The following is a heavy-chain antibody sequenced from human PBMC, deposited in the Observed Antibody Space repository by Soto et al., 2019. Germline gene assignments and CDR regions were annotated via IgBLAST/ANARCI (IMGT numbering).Heavy chain of an antibody. CDR1: GFTFSSYG. D-gene: IGHD1-26*01. CDR3: ATDQGYSGNYYARPAFDY. Sequence: EVQLVESGGGVVQPGRSLRLSCAASGFTFSSYGMHWVRQAPGKGLEWVSAISGRDGTTYYADSVKGRFTISRDNSKNALYLQMNSLRAEDTAVYYCATDQGYSGNYYARPAFDYWGQGTLVTVSS. J-gene: IGHJ4*02. CDR2: ISGRDGTT. V-gene: IGHV3-23*04.